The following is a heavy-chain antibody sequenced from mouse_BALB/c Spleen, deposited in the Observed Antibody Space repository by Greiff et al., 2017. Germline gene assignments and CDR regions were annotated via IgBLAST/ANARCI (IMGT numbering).Heavy chain of an antibody. CDR2: IRNKANGYTT. Sequence: EVHLVESGGGLVQPGGSLRLSCATSGFTFTDYYMSWVRQPPGKALEWLGFIRNKANGYTTEYSASVKGRFTISRDNSQSILYLQMNTLRAEDSATYYYARDMRGGYGCDYWGQGTTLTVSS. CDR1: GFTFTDYY. V-gene: IGHV7-3*02. D-gene: IGHD2-2*01. J-gene: IGHJ2*01. CDR3: ARDMRGGYGCDY.